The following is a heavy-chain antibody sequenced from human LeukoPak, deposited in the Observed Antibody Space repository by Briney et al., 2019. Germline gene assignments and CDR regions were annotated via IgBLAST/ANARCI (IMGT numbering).Heavy chain of an antibody. CDR3: ATHIHSPYDYIPTRGNF. V-gene: IGHV4-39*01. CDR1: GFTFSSYA. Sequence: KPGGSLRLSCAASGFTFSSYAMSWVRQPPGKGLEWIGSIYYSGHTDYNPSLKSRVTISIDTSKNQFSLKLSSVTAADTAVYYCATHIHSPYDYIPTRGNFWGQGSRVTVSA. J-gene: IGHJ4*02. D-gene: IGHD5-12*01. CDR2: IYYSGHT.